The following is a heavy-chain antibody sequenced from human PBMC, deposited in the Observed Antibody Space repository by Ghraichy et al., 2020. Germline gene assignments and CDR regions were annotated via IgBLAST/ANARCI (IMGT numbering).Heavy chain of an antibody. D-gene: IGHD3-10*01. Sequence: ASVKVSCKASGYTFTSYGISWVRQAPGQGLEWMGWISAYNGNTNYAQKLQGRVTMTTDTSTSTAYMELRSLRSDDTAVYYCARVVWFGELLQFPAFDIWGQGTMVTVSS. CDR2: ISAYNGNT. CDR3: ARVVWFGELLQFPAFDI. CDR1: GYTFTSYG. J-gene: IGHJ3*02. V-gene: IGHV1-18*04.